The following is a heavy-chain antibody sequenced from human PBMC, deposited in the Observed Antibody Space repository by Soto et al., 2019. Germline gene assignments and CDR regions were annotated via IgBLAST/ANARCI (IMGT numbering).Heavy chain of an antibody. V-gene: IGHV3-48*03. CDR3: ARAGAKVDGTGVAFDI. D-gene: IGHD6-19*01. CDR1: GFTFSSYE. Sequence: PGGSLRLSCAASGFTFSSYEMNWVRQAPGKGLEWVSYISSSGSTIYYADSVKGRFTISRDNAKNSLYLQMNSLRAEDTAVYYCARAGAKVDGTGVAFDIWGQGTMVTVSS. CDR2: ISSSGSTI. J-gene: IGHJ3*02.